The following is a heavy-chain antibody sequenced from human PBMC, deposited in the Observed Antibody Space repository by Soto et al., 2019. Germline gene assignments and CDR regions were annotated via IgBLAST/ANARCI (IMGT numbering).Heavy chain of an antibody. Sequence: PEGSLRCSCAASGFTFSSHTMNWVRQVPGKGLEWVSYISSSSSTKYYADSGKGRFTISRDNAKNSLYLQMNSLRAEDTAVYYCARDQEQWLDAIYYYYGMDVWGQGTTVTGSS. CDR2: ISSSSSTK. CDR1: GFTFSSHT. CDR3: ARDQEQWLDAIYYYYGMDV. D-gene: IGHD6-19*01. V-gene: IGHV3-48*04. J-gene: IGHJ6*02.